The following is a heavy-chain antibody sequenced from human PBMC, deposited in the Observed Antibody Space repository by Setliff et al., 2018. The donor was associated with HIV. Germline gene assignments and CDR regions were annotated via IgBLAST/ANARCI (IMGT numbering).Heavy chain of an antibody. CDR2: TSHSGKT. D-gene: IGHD3-10*01. V-gene: IGHV4-34*01. J-gene: IGHJ4*02. CDR1: GGPLSGHY. Sequence: SETLSLTCAVYGGPLSGHYWSWIRQPPGQGLEWIGETSHSGKTNYNPSLKSRVTISVDTSTNQFSLKLTSVTAADTAVYFCARHFPSISLFFGDPGPFDRWGQGALVTVSS. CDR3: ARHFPSISLFFGDPGPFDR.